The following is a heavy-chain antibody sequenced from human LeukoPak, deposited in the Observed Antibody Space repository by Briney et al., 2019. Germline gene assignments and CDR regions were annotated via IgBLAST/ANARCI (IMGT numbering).Heavy chain of an antibody. CDR1: GFTFDDYA. Sequence: HPGGSLRLSCAASGFTFDDYAMHWVRQAPGKGLEWVSLISWDGGSTYYADSVKGRFTISRDNSKNSLYLQMNSLRAEDTALYYCATGDPGYCSSTSCFHMDVWGKGTTVTVSS. CDR2: ISWDGGST. J-gene: IGHJ6*03. CDR3: ATGDPGYCSSTSCFHMDV. V-gene: IGHV3-43D*04. D-gene: IGHD2-2*01.